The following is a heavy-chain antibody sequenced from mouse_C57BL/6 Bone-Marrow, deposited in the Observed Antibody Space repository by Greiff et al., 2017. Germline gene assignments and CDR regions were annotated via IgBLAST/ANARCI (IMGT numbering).Heavy chain of an antibody. J-gene: IGHJ4*01. CDR1: GYTFTDYN. CDR2: INPNNGGT. V-gene: IGHV1-22*01. Sequence: VHVKQSGPELVKPGASVKMSCKASGYTFTDYNMHWVKQSHGKSLEWIGYINPNNGGTSYNQKFKGKATLTVNKSSSTAYMELRSLTSEDSAVYFCARSAPPLLSSYAMDYWGQGTSVTVSS. D-gene: IGHD2-10*01. CDR3: ARSAPPLLSSYAMDY.